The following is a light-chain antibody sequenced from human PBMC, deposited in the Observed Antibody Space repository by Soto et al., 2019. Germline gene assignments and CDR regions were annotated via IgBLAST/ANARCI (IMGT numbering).Light chain of an antibody. CDR3: LLYDGGVRV. CDR1: IGAVTSTYY. J-gene: IGLJ2*01. V-gene: IGLV7-43*01. Sequence: QTVVTQEPSLTVSPGGTVTLTCASSIGAVTSTYYPNWFQQKPGQAPRALIYSTSNKHPWTPARFSGSLLGVKAALTLSGVQPEDEADYYCLLYDGGVRVFGGGTKLTVL. CDR2: STS.